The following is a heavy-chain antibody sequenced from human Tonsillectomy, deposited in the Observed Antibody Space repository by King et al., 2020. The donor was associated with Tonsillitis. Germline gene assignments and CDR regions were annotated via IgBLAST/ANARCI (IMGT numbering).Heavy chain of an antibody. D-gene: IGHD3-16*01. CDR3: ATLGVATGFCDY. Sequence: QLQESGPGLVKPSETLSLTCTVSGASISSSSYYWGWIRQPPGKGLEWIGTIYFNGNTYYTPSLKSRVTISVDTSKDQFSLRLSSVTAADTAVYYCATLGVATGFCDYWGQGTLVTVSS. V-gene: IGHV4-39*01. J-gene: IGHJ4*02. CDR2: IYFNGNT. CDR1: GASISSSSYY.